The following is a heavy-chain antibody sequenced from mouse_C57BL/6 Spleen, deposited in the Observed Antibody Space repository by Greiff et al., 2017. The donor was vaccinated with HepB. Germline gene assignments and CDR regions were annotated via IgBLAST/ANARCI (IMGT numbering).Heavy chain of an antibody. CDR2: IYPGSGNT. V-gene: IGHV1-76*01. CDR1: GYTFTDYY. J-gene: IGHJ2*01. Sequence: QVQLTESGAELVRPGASVKLSCKASGYTFTDYYINWVKQRPGQGLEWIARIYPGSGNTYYNEKFKGKATLTAEQSSSTAYMQLSSLTSEDYAVYYCARWSYYGSSYWGQGTTLTVSS. D-gene: IGHD1-1*01. CDR3: ARWSYYGSSY.